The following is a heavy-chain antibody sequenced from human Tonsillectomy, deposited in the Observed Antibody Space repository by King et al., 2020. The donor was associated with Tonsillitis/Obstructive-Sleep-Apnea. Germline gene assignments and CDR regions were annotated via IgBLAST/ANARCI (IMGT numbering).Heavy chain of an antibody. J-gene: IGHJ3*02. Sequence: VQLVESGGGLVQPGGSLRLSCEASGFTFSDHNMDWVRQAPGKGLEWVGRIRNEADSYTTQYAASVKGRFTISRDDSKNSLYLQVNSLKSEDTAVYYCARVLVIVPAAMQGGGAFDIWGQGTMVTVSS. CDR2: IRNEADSYTT. V-gene: IGHV3-72*01. D-gene: IGHD2-2*01. CDR3: ARVLVIVPAAMQGGGAFDI. CDR1: GFTFSDHN.